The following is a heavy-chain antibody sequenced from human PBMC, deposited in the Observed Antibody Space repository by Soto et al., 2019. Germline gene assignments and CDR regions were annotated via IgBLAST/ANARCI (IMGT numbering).Heavy chain of an antibody. CDR2: IYYSGST. D-gene: IGHD6-19*01. CDR3: ASTALSSGWYSGGFDY. V-gene: IGHV4-59*01. Sequence: QVQLQESGPGLVKPSETLSLTCTVSGGAISSYYWSWIRQPPGKGLEWIGLIYYSGSTNYNPSLKSRVTISVDTSKNQFSLKLSSVTAADTALYYCASTALSSGWYSGGFDYWGQGTLVTVSA. CDR1: GGAISSYY. J-gene: IGHJ4*02.